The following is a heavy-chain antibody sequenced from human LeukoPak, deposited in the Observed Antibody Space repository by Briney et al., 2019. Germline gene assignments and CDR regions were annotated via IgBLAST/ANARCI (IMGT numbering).Heavy chain of an antibody. CDR3: ARSSIAEAGPSGY. V-gene: IGHV3-21*04. Sequence: GGSLRLSCAASGFTVSSNYMSWVRQAPGKGLEWVSSISSDSNYIYYADSVKGRFTISRDNAKNSLFLQMNSLRAEDTAVYYCARSSIAEAGPSGYWGQGTLVTVSS. CDR2: ISSDSNYI. D-gene: IGHD6-19*01. J-gene: IGHJ4*02. CDR1: GFTVSSNY.